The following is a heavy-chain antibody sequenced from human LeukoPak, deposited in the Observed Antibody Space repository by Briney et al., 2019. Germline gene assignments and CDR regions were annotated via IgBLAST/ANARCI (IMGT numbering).Heavy chain of an antibody. V-gene: IGHV3-23*01. D-gene: IGHD1-14*01. CDR3: AKPARTDYADY. Sequence: GGSLRLSCAASGFTLSNYAMNWVRQAPGKGLEWVSSINGSGDKTYYADSVKGRFTISRDNSKSTLYLQMNGLRAEDTAVYYCAKPARTDYADYWGQGTLVTVSS. CDR1: GFTLSNYA. J-gene: IGHJ4*02. CDR2: INGSGDKT.